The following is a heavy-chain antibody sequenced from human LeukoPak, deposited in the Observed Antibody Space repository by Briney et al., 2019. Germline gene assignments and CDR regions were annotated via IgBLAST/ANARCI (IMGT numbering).Heavy chain of an antibody. D-gene: IGHD3-22*01. J-gene: IGHJ4*02. Sequence: PSETLSLTCTVSGGSISSYYWSWIRQPPGKGLEWIGYIYYSGSTNYNPSLKSRVTISVDTSKNQFSLKLSSVTAADTAVYYCARVHRYYDSSGHFDYWGQGTLVTVSS. CDR3: ARVHRYYDSSGHFDY. CDR1: GGSISSYY. V-gene: IGHV4-59*01. CDR2: IYYSGST.